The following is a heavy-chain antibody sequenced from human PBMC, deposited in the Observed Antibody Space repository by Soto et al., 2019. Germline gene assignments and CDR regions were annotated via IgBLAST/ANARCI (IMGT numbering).Heavy chain of an antibody. V-gene: IGHV1-69*06. CDR3: ARGPIVVVVAATPLLYYYGMDV. CDR2: TIPIFGAA. Sequence: QVQLVQSGAEVKKPGSSVKVSCKASGGTFSSYAISWVRQAPGQGLEWMGGTIPIFGAANYAQKFQGRVTITADKSTSTAYMELSSLRSEDTAVYYCARGPIVVVVAATPLLYYYGMDVWGQGTTVTVSS. CDR1: GGTFSSYA. J-gene: IGHJ6*02. D-gene: IGHD2-15*01.